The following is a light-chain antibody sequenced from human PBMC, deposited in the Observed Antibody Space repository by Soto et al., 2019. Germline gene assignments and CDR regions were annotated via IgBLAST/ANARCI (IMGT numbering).Light chain of an antibody. CDR2: GNT. CDR3: QSFDSTLSASI. CDR1: GSNIGAGYD. Sequence: QPVLTQPPSMSGAPGQRVTISCSGSGSNIGAGYDVHWYKQLPGTAPQVVIYGNTNRPSGVPDRFSGSKSGTYASLAITGLQADDEAYYYCQSFDSTLSASIFGGGTKLTVL. J-gene: IGLJ2*01. V-gene: IGLV1-40*01.